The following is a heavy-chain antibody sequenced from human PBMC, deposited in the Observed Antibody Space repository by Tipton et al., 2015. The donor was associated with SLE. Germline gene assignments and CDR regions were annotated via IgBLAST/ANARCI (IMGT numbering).Heavy chain of an antibody. D-gene: IGHD3-22*01. J-gene: IGHJ4*02. CDR1: GGPISSYY. V-gene: IGHV4-34*01. CDR3: ASIKRGYHDY. CDR2: INHSGST. Sequence: TLSLTCTVSGGPISSYYWSWIRQPPGKGLEWIGEINHSGSTNYNPSLKSRVTISVDTSKNQFSLKLSSVTAADTAVYYCASIKRGYHDYWGQGTLVTVSS.